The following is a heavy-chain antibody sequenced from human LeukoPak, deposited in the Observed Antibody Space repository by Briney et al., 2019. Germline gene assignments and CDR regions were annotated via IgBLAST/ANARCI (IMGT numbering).Heavy chain of an antibody. CDR2: ISSGGSSI. J-gene: IGHJ4*02. Sequence: GGSLRLSCAASGFTFSSYSMNWVRQAPGKGLEWVSYISSGGSSIYYADSVKGRFTISRDNAKNSLYLQMNSLRAEDTAVYYCARDTAMVGGFDYWGQGTLVTVSS. V-gene: IGHV3-48*01. CDR3: ARDTAMVGGFDY. CDR1: GFTFSSYS. D-gene: IGHD5-18*01.